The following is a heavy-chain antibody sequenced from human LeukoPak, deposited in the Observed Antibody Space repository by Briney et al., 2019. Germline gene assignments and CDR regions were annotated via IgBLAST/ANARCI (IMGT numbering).Heavy chain of an antibody. CDR1: GGSISSYY. CDR2: IYYSGST. V-gene: IGHV4-59*08. CDR3: ARTPVVVTDKGRRAFDI. Sequence: SETLSLTCTVSGGSISSYYWSWIRQPPGKGLEWIGYIYYSGSTNYNPSLKSRVTISVDTSKIQFSLKLSSVTAADTAVYYCARTPVVVTDKGRRAFDIWGQGTMVTVSS. D-gene: IGHD2-21*02. J-gene: IGHJ3*02.